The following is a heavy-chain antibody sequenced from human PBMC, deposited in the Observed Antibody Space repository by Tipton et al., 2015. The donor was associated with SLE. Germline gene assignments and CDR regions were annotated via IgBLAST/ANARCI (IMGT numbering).Heavy chain of an antibody. J-gene: IGHJ3*02. CDR2: IYTSGNT. Sequence: TLSLTCTVSGGSINSYYWSWIRQPPGKGLEWIGNIYTSGNTNYNPSLKSRVTISVDTSKNQFSLNLNSVTAADTAVYYCAREGWRVDFHAFDIWGQGTMVTVSS. CDR3: AREGWRVDFHAFDI. CDR1: GGSINSYY. V-gene: IGHV4-4*08. D-gene: IGHD3/OR15-3a*01.